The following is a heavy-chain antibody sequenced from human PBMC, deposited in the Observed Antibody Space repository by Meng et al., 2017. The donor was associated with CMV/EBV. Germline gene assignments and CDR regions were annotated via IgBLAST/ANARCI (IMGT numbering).Heavy chain of an antibody. CDR2: IKQDGSEK. CDR3: ARVIGDYDFWSGYSLYYYYGMDV. J-gene: IGHJ6*02. V-gene: IGHV3-7*01. D-gene: IGHD3-3*01. Sequence: GGSLRLSCAASGFTFSSYWMSWVRQAPGKGLEWVANIKQDGSEKYYVDSVKGRFTISRDNAKNSLYLQMNSLRAEDTAVYYCARVIGDYDFWSGYSLYYYYGMDVWGQGTTVTVSS. CDR1: GFTFSSYW.